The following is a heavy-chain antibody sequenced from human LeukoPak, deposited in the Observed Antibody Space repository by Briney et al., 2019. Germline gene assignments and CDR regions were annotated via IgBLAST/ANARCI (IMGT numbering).Heavy chain of an antibody. CDR3: ARDLGSGVIASARSFDY. D-gene: IGHD6-13*01. Sequence: GGSLRLSCAASGFTFSGYEMNWVRQAPGKGLEWVSYISSSGSTIYYADSVKGRFTISRDNAKNSLYLQMNSLRAEDTAVYYCARDLGSGVIASARSFDYWGQGTLVTVSS. CDR2: ISSSGSTI. CDR1: GFTFSGYE. J-gene: IGHJ4*02. V-gene: IGHV3-48*03.